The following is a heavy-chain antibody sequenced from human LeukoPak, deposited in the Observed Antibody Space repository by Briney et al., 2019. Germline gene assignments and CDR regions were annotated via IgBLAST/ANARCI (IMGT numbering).Heavy chain of an antibody. CDR2: MDPTGSQK. CDR1: QFTFNGSW. Sequence: GGSLRLSCADSQFTFNGSWMNWVRQAPGKGLEWVANMDPTGSQKRYVDSVKGRLTISKDNPGTSLYLDMHSLRAEDTAIYYCAIWTSGNYWGQGTLVTVSS. J-gene: IGHJ4*02. D-gene: IGHD1-1*01. V-gene: IGHV3-7*01. CDR3: AIWTSGNY.